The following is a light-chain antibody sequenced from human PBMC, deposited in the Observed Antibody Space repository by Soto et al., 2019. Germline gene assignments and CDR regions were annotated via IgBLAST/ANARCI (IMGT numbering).Light chain of an antibody. CDR1: NIGGKN. CDR3: QVWHSYGDHAGVV. Sequence: SYELTQPPSVSVAPGQTAKITCGGDNIGGKNVHWYQQRPGQAPVMVVYGYTHRPSGLPERFSGSKSGNTATLIISRVEAGDEADYYCQVWHSYGDHAGVVFGGGTKLTVL. J-gene: IGLJ2*01. CDR2: GYT. V-gene: IGLV3-21*02.